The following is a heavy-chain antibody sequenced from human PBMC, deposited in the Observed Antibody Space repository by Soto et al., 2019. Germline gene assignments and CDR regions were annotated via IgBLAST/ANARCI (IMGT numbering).Heavy chain of an antibody. J-gene: IGHJ6*02. V-gene: IGHV3-7*01. Sequence: QPGGSLRLSCAASGFTFSSYWMSWVRQAPGKGLEWVANIKQDGSEKYYVDSVKGRFTISRDNAKNSLYLQMNSLRAEDTAVYYCAREGYSTAYYYYGMDVWGQGTTVTVSS. CDR3: AREGYSTAYYYYGMDV. CDR2: IKQDGSEK. D-gene: IGHD2-15*01. CDR1: GFTFSSYW.